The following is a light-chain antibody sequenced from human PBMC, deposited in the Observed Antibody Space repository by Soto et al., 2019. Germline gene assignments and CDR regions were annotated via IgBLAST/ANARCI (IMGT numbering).Light chain of an antibody. CDR3: QQYNNWPYT. CDR1: QSVSSN. V-gene: IGKV3-15*01. Sequence: EIVMTQYPATLAVSPGQRAALSCRASQSVSSNFAWYQQKPGQAPRLLIYGSSSRATGTPARFSGSWSGTEFTLPISSLQSEDFAVYDCQQYNNWPYTFGLGTKLEMK. J-gene: IGKJ2*01. CDR2: GSS.